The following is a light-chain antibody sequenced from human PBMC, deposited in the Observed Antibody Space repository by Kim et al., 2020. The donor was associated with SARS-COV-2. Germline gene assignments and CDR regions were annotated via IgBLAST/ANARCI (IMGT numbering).Light chain of an antibody. CDR1: QSVSSN. V-gene: IGKV3-15*01. CDR3: QQYNNWPPT. Sequence: EIVMTQSPATLSVSPGERATLSSRASQSVSSNLAWYQQKPGQAPRLLIYGASTRASGMPARFSGSGSGTEFTLTISSLQSEDFAVYYCQQYNNWPPTFGQGTKVDIK. CDR2: GAS. J-gene: IGKJ1*01.